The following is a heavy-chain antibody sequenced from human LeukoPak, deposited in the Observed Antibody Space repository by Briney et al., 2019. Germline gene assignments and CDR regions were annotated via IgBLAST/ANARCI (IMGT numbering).Heavy chain of an antibody. V-gene: IGHV1-69*13. J-gene: IGHJ4*02. D-gene: IGHD1-26*01. Sequence: SVKVSCKASGGTFSSYAISWVRQAPGQGLEWMGGIIPIFGTASYAQKFQGRVTITADESTSTAYMELSSLRSEDTAVYYCARAYSGSYYDFYWGQGTLVTVSS. CDR3: ARAYSGSYYDFY. CDR1: GGTFSSYA. CDR2: IIPIFGTA.